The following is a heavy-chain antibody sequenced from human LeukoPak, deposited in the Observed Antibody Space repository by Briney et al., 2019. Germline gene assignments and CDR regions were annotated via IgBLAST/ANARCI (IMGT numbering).Heavy chain of an antibody. J-gene: IGHJ4*02. CDR3: AKSSDHYCTNGVCFGPFDY. CDR2: XXWNSGSI. CDR1: XFTFXDXX. V-gene: IGHV3-9*03. Sequence: AAXXFTFXDXXMHWVRXPPGXXLEXXXGXXWNSGSIAYADSVKGRFTISRDNAKNSLYLQMNSLRAEDMALYYCAKSSDHYCTNGVCFGPFDYWGQGTLVTVSS. D-gene: IGHD2-8*01.